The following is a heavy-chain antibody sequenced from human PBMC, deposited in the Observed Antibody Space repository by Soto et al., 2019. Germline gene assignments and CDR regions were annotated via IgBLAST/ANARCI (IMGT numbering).Heavy chain of an antibody. V-gene: IGHV3-23*01. J-gene: IGHJ6*02. CDR3: ARGEDSSSYYYGMDV. CDR1: GFPFSSYA. D-gene: IGHD6-6*01. Sequence: HPGGSLRLSCAASGFPFSSYAMSWVRQTPEKGLEWVAGISGGGNDRYYADFVQGRFTFSRDNSKNTLYLQMNSLRAEDTAVYYCARGEDSSSYYYGMDVWGQGTTVTVSS. CDR2: ISGGGNDR.